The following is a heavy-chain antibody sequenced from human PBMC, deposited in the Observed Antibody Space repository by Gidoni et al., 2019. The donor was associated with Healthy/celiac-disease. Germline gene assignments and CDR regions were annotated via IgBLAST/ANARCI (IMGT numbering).Heavy chain of an antibody. CDR2: ISSGGST. V-gene: IGHV3-53*01. Sequence: EVQLVESGGGLIKPGGSLRLSCAASGFTVSINYMSWFRQSPGKGMEWVSVISSGGSTYYAASVKGRFTISRDNSKNTLYLQMNSLRAEDTSVYYCAREGISPRIAVALDAFDIWGQGTMVTVSS. J-gene: IGHJ3*02. CDR1: GFTVSINY. CDR3: AREGISPRIAVALDAFDI. D-gene: IGHD6-19*01.